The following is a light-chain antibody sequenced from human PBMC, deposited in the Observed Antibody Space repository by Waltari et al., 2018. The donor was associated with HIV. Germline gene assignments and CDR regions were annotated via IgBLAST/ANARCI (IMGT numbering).Light chain of an antibody. CDR2: DVS. J-gene: IGLJ1*01. CDR3: SSYTSSSTLGV. CDR1: SSAIGGYNY. V-gene: IGLV2-14*03. Sequence: QSALTQPASVSGSPGQSITISCTGTSSAIGGYNYVPWYQQHPGKAPKLMISDVSHRPSGVSNRFSGSKSGNTASLTISGLQAEDEADYYCSSYTSSSTLGVFGSGTKVTVL.